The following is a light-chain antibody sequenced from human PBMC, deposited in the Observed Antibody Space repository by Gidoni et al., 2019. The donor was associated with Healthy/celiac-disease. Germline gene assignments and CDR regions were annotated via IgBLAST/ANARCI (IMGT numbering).Light chain of an antibody. J-gene: IGKJ2*01. V-gene: IGKV1-39*01. CDR2: AAS. CDR1: QSISSY. CDR3: QQSYSTPQT. Sequence: DIQMTQSPSSLSAYVGDRVTITCRASQSISSYLNWYQQKPGKAPKLLIYAASSLQSGVPSRFSGSGSGTDVTPTISSLQPEDFATYYCQQSYSTPQTFGQGTKLEIK.